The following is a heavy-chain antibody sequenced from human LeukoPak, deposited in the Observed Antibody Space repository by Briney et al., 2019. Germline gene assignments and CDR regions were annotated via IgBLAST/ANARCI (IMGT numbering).Heavy chain of an antibody. CDR3: ARQGYYDYVWGSYRQYYFDY. Sequence: PSETLSLTCNVSGDSISSGDFFWSWIRQPPGKGLEWIGTVSSSGTTSYNPSLESRVSMSVDMSKNQFSLKLTSVTAADTAVYYCARQGYYDYVWGSYRQYYFDYWGQGTLVTVSS. V-gene: IGHV4-39*01. CDR2: VSSSGTT. CDR1: GDSISSGDFF. D-gene: IGHD3-16*02. J-gene: IGHJ4*02.